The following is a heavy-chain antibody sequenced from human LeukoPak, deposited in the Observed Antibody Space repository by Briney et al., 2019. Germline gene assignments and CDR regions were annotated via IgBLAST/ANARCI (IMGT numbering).Heavy chain of an antibody. CDR2: ISSSSSYI. J-gene: IGHJ5*02. CDR3: AREAFSSSWYFP. Sequence: GGSLRLSCAASGFTFSSYSMNWVRQAPGKGLEWVSSISSSSSYIYYADSVKGRFTISRDNAKNSLYLQMNGLRAEDTAVYYCAREAFSSSWYFPWGQGTLVTVSS. CDR1: GFTFSSYS. D-gene: IGHD6-13*01. V-gene: IGHV3-21*01.